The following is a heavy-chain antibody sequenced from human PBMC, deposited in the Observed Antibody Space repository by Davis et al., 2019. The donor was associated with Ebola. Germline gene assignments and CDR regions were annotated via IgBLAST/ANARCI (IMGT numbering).Heavy chain of an antibody. CDR2: IRSKANSYAT. V-gene: IGHV3-73*01. J-gene: IGHJ6*02. CDR3: RLWFRELPHVVIYGMDV. CDR1: GFTFSGSA. Sequence: GGSLRLSCAASGFTFSGSAMHWVRQASGKGLEWVGRIRSKANSYATAYAASVKGRFTISRDDSKNTAYLQMNSLKTEDTAVYYCRLWFRELPHVVIYGMDVWGQGTTVTVSS. D-gene: IGHD3-10*01.